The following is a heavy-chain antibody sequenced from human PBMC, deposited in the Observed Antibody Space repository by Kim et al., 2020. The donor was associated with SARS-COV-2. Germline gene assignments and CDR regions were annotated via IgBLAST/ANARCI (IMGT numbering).Heavy chain of an antibody. CDR1: GFTFRTYA. CDR3: AKDLGYCCSSICYPPYGMDV. D-gene: IGHD2-2*01. V-gene: IGHV3-23*01. J-gene: IGHJ6*02. CDR2: ISDSGDNT. Sequence: GGSLRLSCAASGFTFRTYAMSWVRQTPGRGLEWVSAISDSGDNTYYADSVKGRFTVFRDNSKNTLYLQMNSLRAVDAAVYYCAKDLGYCCSSICYPPYGMDVWGQGTTVTVSS.